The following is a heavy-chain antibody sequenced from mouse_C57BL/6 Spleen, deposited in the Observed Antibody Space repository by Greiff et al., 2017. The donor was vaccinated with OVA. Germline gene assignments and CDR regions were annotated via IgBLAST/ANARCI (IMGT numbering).Heavy chain of an antibody. J-gene: IGHJ2*01. V-gene: IGHV1-15*01. D-gene: IGHD2-4*01. CDR1: GYTFTDYE. Sequence: QVQLQQSGAELVRPGASVTLSCKASGYTFTDYEMHWVKQTPVHGLEWIGAIDPETGGTAYNQKFKGKAILTADKSSSTAYMELRSLTSEDSAVYYCTRYYYDYDEYYFDYWGQGTTLTVSS. CDR2: IDPETGGT. CDR3: TRYYYDYDEYYFDY.